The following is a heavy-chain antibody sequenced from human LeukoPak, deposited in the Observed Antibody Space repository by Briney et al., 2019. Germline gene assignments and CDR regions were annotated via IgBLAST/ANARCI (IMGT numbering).Heavy chain of an antibody. V-gene: IGHV3-11*01. Sequence: PGGSLRLSCAASGFTFSDYYMSWIRQAPGKGLEWVSYISSSGSTIYYADSVKGRFTISRDNSKNTLYLQMNSLRAEDTAVYYCAKGGSGYRHYWYFDLWGRGTLVTVSS. CDR2: ISSSGSTI. D-gene: IGHD3-22*01. CDR3: AKGGSGYRHYWYFDL. CDR1: GFTFSDYY. J-gene: IGHJ2*01.